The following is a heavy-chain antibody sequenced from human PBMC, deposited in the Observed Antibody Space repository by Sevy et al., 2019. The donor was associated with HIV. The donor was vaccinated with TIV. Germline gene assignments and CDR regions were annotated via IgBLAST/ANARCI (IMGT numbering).Heavy chain of an antibody. V-gene: IGHV3-30*04. Sequence: GGSLRLSCPVSGFIFSNFAMHWVRQAPGKGLEWVAVTSYDGSHKYYTDSVKGRFTVSRDNSRNILSLEMNNLRRDDTAVYYCARGENDDEFFQYWGQGTLVTVSS. CDR2: TSYDGSHK. CDR3: ARGENDDEFFQY. CDR1: GFIFSNFA. D-gene: IGHD1-26*01. J-gene: IGHJ1*01.